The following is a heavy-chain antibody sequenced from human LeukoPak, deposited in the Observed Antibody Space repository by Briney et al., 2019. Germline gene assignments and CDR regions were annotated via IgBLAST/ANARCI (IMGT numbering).Heavy chain of an antibody. CDR3: AREVGGSAFDI. V-gene: IGHV3-53*04. CDR2: IYSGGST. J-gene: IGHJ3*02. D-gene: IGHD3-16*01. CDR1: GFTVSSNY. Sequence: GGSLRLSCAASGFTVSSNYMSWVRQAPGKGLEWVSIIYSGGSTYYADSVKGRVTISRHNSNNTLYLQMNSLRAEDTAVYYCAREVGGSAFDIWGQGTMVTVSS.